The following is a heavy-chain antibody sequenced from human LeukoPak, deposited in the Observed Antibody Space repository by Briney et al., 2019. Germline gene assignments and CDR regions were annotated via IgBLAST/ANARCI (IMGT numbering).Heavy chain of an antibody. Sequence: PSEALSLTCTVSGGSISFYYWSWIRQSPGKGLEWVGHIYYSGSTNYNPSLKRRVTISVDTSKQQFSLKLSSVTAADTAVYYCARSGGYSSPQNYWGQGTLVTVSS. CDR1: GGSISFYY. CDR3: ARSGGYSSPQNY. J-gene: IGHJ4*02. CDR2: IYYSGST. D-gene: IGHD6-19*01. V-gene: IGHV4-59*01.